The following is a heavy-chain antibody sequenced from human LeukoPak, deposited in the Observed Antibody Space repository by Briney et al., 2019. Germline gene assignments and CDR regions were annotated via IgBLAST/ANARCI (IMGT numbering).Heavy chain of an antibody. J-gene: IGHJ5*02. CDR2: IYYSGST. D-gene: IGHD3-10*01. Sequence: SQTLSLTCTVSGGSISSGGYYWSRIRQHPGKGLEWIGYIYYSGSTYYNPSLKSRVTISVDTSKNQFSLKLSSVTAADTAVYYCARCLMVRNPNWFDPWGQGTLVTVSS. CDR1: GGSISSGGYY. V-gene: IGHV4-31*03. CDR3: ARCLMVRNPNWFDP.